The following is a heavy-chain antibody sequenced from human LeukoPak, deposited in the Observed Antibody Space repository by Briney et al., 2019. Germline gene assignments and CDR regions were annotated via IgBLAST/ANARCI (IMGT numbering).Heavy chain of an antibody. Sequence: SETLSLTCTGSGGSISSYYWSWIRQPAGKGLEWIGRIYTSGSTNYNPSLKSRVTMSVDTSKNQFSLKLSSVTAADTAVYYCARLRRYYYDSSGPPDYWGQGTLVTVSS. CDR3: ARLRRYYYDSSGPPDY. CDR2: IYTSGST. V-gene: IGHV4-4*07. CDR1: GGSISSYY. D-gene: IGHD3-22*01. J-gene: IGHJ4*02.